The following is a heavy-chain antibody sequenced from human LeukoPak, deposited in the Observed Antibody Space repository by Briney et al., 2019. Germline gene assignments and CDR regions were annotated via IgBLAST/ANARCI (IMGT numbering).Heavy chain of an antibody. Sequence: SETLSLTCAVYGGSFSGYYWSWIRQPPGKGPEWIGEINHSGSTNYNPSLKSRVTISVDTSKNQFSLKLSSVTAADMAVYYCARGDYSNYAEGVDYWGQGTLVTVSS. V-gene: IGHV4-34*01. CDR2: INHSGST. CDR3: ARGDYSNYAEGVDY. D-gene: IGHD4-4*01. J-gene: IGHJ4*02. CDR1: GGSFSGYY.